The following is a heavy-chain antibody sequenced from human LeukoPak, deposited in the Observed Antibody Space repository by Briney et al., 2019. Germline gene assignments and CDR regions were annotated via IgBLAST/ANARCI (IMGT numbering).Heavy chain of an antibody. CDR3: ARGTGALKI. J-gene: IGHJ3*02. CDR1: GGSFSTSHW. Sequence: SETLSLTCAVSGGSFSTSHWWSWVRQPPGKGLEWIGEIYHTGSTNYIPSLKSRVTISLDKSKNQLSLRLSSVTAADTAVYYCARGTGALKIWGQGTMVAVSS. D-gene: IGHD3-10*01. CDR2: IYHTGST. V-gene: IGHV4-4*02.